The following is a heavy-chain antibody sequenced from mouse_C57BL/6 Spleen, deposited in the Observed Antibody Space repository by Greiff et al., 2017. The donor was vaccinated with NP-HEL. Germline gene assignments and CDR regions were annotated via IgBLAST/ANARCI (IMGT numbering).Heavy chain of an antibody. V-gene: IGHV1-82*01. D-gene: IGHD2-1*01. J-gene: IGHJ2*01. CDR1: GYAFSSSW. CDR3: AREGYYGNYGDY. Sequence: QVQLQQSGPELVKPGASVKISCKASGYAFSSSWMNWVKQRPGKGLEWIGRIYPGDGDTNYNGKFKGKATLTADKSSSTAYMQLSSLTSEDSAVYFCAREGYYGNYGDYWGQGTTLTVSS. CDR2: IYPGDGDT.